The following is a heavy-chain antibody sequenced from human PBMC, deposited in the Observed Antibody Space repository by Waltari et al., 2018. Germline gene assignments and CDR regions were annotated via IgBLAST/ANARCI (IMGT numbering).Heavy chain of an antibody. CDR1: GGTFTSYA. CDR3: AREGDFWSGYYL. CDR2: IIPIFGTA. V-gene: IGHV1-69*05. Sequence: QVQLVQSGAAVKKPGSSVKVSCKASGGTFTSYAIGWVRQAPGQGLEWMGGIIPIFGTANYAQKFQGRVTITTDESTSTAYMELSSLRSEDTAVYYCAREGDFWSGYYLWGQGTLVTVSS. J-gene: IGHJ1*01. D-gene: IGHD3-3*01.